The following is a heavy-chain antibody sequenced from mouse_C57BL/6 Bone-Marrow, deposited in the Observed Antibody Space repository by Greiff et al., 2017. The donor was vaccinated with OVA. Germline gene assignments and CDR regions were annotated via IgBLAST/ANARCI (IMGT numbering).Heavy chain of an antibody. CDR1: GFTFSDYY. D-gene: IGHD2-5*01. Sequence: EVMLVESGGGLVQPGGSLKLSCAASGFTFSDYYMYWVRQTPEKRLEWVAYISNGGGSTYYPDTVKGRFTISRDNAKNTLYLQMSRLKSEDTAMYYCARHVYYSNYEGAMDYWGQGTSVTVSS. CDR2: ISNGGGST. V-gene: IGHV5-12*01. J-gene: IGHJ4*01. CDR3: ARHVYYSNYEGAMDY.